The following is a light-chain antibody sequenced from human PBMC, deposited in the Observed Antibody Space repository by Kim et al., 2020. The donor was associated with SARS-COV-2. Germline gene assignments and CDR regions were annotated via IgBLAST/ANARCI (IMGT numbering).Light chain of an antibody. CDR2: GAS. J-gene: IGKJ1*01. Sequence: SPGQRSTHLCAYSQIGGSSYLAWYQQKPGQAPRLLIYGASSRATGIPDRCSGSGSGTDFTLTISRLEPEEFAVYYFQQYGTSPRTFGQGTKVDIK. CDR3: QQYGTSPRT. V-gene: IGKV3-20*01. CDR1: QIGGSSY.